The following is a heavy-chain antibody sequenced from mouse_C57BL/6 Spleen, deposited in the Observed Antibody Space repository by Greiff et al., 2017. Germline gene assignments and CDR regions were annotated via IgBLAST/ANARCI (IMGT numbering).Heavy chain of an antibody. Sequence: VQLQQSGAELVNPGASVKISCKASGYTFTDYYINWVKQRPGQGLEWIGKFGPGSGSTYYNEKFKGKATLTADKSSSTAYMQLSSLTSEDSAVYFRAPYYDCDGMDCWGQGTSVTVSS. CDR2: FGPGSGST. D-gene: IGHD2-4*01. J-gene: IGHJ4*01. V-gene: IGHV1-77*01. CDR3: APYYDCDGMDC. CDR1: GYTFTDYY.